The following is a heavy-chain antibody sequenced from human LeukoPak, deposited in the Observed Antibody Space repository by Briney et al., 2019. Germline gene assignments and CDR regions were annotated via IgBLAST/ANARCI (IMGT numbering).Heavy chain of an antibody. Sequence: GGSLRLSCAASGFTFSSYAMHWVRQAPGKGLEYVSAISSNGGSTYYANSVKGRFTISRDNSKNTLYLEMNSLRVEDTALYYCARETKIDYWGQGALVTVSS. D-gene: IGHD1-7*01. CDR2: ISSNGGST. CDR1: GFTFSSYA. CDR3: ARETKIDY. V-gene: IGHV3-64*01. J-gene: IGHJ4*02.